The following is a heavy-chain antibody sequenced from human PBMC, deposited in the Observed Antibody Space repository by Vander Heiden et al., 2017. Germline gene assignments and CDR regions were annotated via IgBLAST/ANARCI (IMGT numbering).Heavy chain of an antibody. D-gene: IGHD3-22*01. J-gene: IGHJ4*02. CDR3: VRDMYDSSGYYEALDAY. CDR1: GCTFTSYW. Sequence: EVQRVESGGDLVQRGESLRSSWAAAGCTFTSYWMHLVRLAPGKGRVWVSRINTDGSSPTYADSVKGRFTISRDNAKNTLYLQLNSLRADDTAVYYCVRDMYDSSGYYEALDAYWGQGTLVTVSS. V-gene: IGHV3-74*03. CDR2: INTDGSSP.